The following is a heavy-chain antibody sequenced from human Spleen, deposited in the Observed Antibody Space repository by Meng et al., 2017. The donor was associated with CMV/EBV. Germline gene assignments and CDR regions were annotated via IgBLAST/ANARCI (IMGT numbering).Heavy chain of an antibody. Sequence: GESLKISCAASGFTFSNYAMTWVRQAPGKGLEWVSTISSTSDSTYYADSVKGRFTISRDNSKNTLYLQMNSLRADDTAVYFCARGDCSSTSCYIGGFDIWGQGTMVTVSS. CDR3: ARGDCSSTSCYIGGFDI. CDR2: ISSTSDST. D-gene: IGHD2-2*02. V-gene: IGHV3-23*01. J-gene: IGHJ3*02. CDR1: GFTFSNYA.